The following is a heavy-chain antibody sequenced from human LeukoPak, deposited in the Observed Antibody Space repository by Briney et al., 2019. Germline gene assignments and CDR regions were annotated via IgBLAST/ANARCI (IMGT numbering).Heavy chain of an antibody. CDR3: ARAYSSGWIDLFGAFDI. V-gene: IGHV1-2*02. Sequence: ASVKVSCKASGYTFTGYYMHWVRQAPGQGLEWMGWINPNSGGTNYAQKFQGRVTMTRDTSISTAYMELSRLRSDDTAVYYCARAYSSGWIDLFGAFDIWGQGTMVTVSS. CDR1: GYTFTGYY. D-gene: IGHD6-19*01. CDR2: INPNSGGT. J-gene: IGHJ3*02.